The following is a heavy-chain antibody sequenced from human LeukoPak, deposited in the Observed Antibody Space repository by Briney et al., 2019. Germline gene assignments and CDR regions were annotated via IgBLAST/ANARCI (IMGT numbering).Heavy chain of an antibody. V-gene: IGHV4-59*01. CDR3: ARMGVYYYYYYMDV. CDR2: IYYSGST. J-gene: IGHJ6*03. Sequence: SETLSLTCTVSGGSISSYYWSWIRPPPGKGLEWIGYIYYSGSTNYNPSLKSRVTISVDTSKNQFSLKLSSVTAADTAVYYCARMGVYYYYYYMDVWGKGTTVTVSS. D-gene: IGHD2-8*01. CDR1: GGSISSYY.